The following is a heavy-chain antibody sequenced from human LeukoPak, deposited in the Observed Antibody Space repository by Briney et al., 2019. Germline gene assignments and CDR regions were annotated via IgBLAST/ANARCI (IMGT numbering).Heavy chain of an antibody. CDR2: IYYSGST. D-gene: IGHD2/OR15-2a*01. CDR3: ARGTRINYFDD. Sequence: SETLSLTCTVSFGSINSYYWSWIRQPPGKGLEWIGYIYYSGSTNYNPSLKSRVTISVDTSKNQFSLKLSSVTAADTSIYYCARGTRINYFDDWGQGTVVSVSS. CDR1: FGSINSYY. V-gene: IGHV4-59*08. J-gene: IGHJ4*02.